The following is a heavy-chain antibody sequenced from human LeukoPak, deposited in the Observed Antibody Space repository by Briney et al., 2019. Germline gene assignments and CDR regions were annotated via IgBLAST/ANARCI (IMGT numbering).Heavy chain of an antibody. CDR3: ARVLMAAGSFYFDY. D-gene: IGHD5-24*01. J-gene: IGHJ4*02. CDR2: INYSENT. CDR1: GGSISSSSYY. V-gene: IGHV4-39*07. Sequence: PSETLSLTCTVSGGSISSSSYYWGWIRQSPGKGLEWIGTINYSENTYYNPSLKSRVTISLDTSKNQFSLKLSSVTAADTAVYYCARVLMAAGSFYFDYWGQGTLVTVSS.